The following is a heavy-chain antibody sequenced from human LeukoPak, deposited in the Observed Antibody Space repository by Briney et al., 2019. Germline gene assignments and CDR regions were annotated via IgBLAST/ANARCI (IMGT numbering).Heavy chain of an antibody. D-gene: IGHD6-19*01. CDR3: ARASGWAFDY. CDR1: TFTFSSYS. CDR2: ISSSSSYI. V-gene: IGHV3-21*01. Sequence: GGSLRLSCGACTFTFSSYSMNWVRQAPGKGLEWVSSISSSSSYIYYADSVKGRFTISRDNAKNPLYLQMNSLRAEDTAVYYCARASGWAFDYWGQGTLVTVSS. J-gene: IGHJ4*02.